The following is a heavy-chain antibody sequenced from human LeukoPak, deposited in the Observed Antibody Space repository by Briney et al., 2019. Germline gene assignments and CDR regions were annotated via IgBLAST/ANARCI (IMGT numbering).Heavy chain of an antibody. CDR3: TRRAVRWQFDL. D-gene: IGHD5-24*01. Sequence: GGSLRLSCAVSGCNFDDYALHWVRQAPGRGLEWVSGINWKTGNGIYADSVKGRFTISGDNAKNSLYLQMSSLRAEDTALYYCTRRAVRWQFDLWGRGTLLTVSS. J-gene: IGHJ2*01. V-gene: IGHV3-9*01. CDR1: GCNFDDYA. CDR2: INWKTGNG.